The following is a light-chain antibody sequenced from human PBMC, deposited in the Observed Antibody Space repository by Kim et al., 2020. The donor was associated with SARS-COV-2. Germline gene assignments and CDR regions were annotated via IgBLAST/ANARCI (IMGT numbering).Light chain of an antibody. J-gene: IGKJ1*01. CDR3: QQRSGWPAT. CDR2: DAS. Sequence: LSVGDRAALSRRANQNIKTFLSWYPQKPGQAPRLLIYDASTRATGIPDRFSGSGSVTNFTLTISSLEPEDFALYYCQQRSGWPATFGQGTKVDIK. V-gene: IGKV3-11*01. CDR1: QNIKTF.